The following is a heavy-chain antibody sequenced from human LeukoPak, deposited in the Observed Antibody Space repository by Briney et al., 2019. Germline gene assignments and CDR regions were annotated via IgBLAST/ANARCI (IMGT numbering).Heavy chain of an antibody. CDR1: GYTFTSYY. D-gene: IGHD5-24*01. Sequence: GASVKVSCKASGYTFTSYYMHWVRQAPGQGLEWMGIINPSGGSTSYAQKFQGRVTMTRDTSTSTAYMELRSLRSDDTAVYYCARWLQLQGDTFDIWGQGTMVTVSS. J-gene: IGHJ3*02. CDR2: INPSGGST. V-gene: IGHV1-46*01. CDR3: ARWLQLQGDTFDI.